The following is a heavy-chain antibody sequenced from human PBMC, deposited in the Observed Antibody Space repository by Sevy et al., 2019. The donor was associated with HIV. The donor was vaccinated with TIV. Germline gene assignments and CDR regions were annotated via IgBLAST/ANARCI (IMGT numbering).Heavy chain of an antibody. D-gene: IGHD4-17*01. CDR2: IYHTGST. Sequence: SETLSLTCAVSGGSISSGIYSWNWIRQPPGKGLEWIGYIYHTGSTYYNPSLKSRVTISVDRSKNHFSLKLSSVTAADTAVYYCAGDNGDYPYYFDHWGQGTLVTVSS. V-gene: IGHV4-30-2*01. CDR1: GGSISSGIYS. CDR3: AGDNGDYPYYFDH. J-gene: IGHJ4*02.